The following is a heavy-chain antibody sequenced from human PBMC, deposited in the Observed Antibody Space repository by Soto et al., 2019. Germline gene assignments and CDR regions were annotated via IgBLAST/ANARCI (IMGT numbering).Heavy chain of an antibody. V-gene: IGHV3-23*01. CDR2: ISGSGSST. D-gene: IGHD1-1*01. J-gene: IGHJ4*02. CDR1: GFTFSAHP. Sequence: GGSLRLSCAASGFTFSAHPMSWVRQAPGKGLEWVSGISGSGSSTYYADSVKGRFTISRDDARSELYLQLNDLRVEDTATYYCARGGLEPFDHWGQGALVTVSS. CDR3: ARGGLEPFDH.